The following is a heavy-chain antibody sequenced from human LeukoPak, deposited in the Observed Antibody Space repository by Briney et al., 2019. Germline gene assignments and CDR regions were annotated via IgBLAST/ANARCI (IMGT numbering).Heavy chain of an antibody. CDR3: ARGRSSDY. D-gene: IGHD6-6*01. CDR2: IYYSGST. V-gene: IGHV4-31*03. J-gene: IGHJ4*02. CDR1: GGSISSGAYY. Sequence: SQTPSLTCTVSGGSISSGAYYWNWIRQHPGKGLEWIGYIYYSGSTYYNPSLKSRVTMSVDTSKNQFSLKLSSVTAADTAVYYCARGRSSDYWGQGTLVTVSS.